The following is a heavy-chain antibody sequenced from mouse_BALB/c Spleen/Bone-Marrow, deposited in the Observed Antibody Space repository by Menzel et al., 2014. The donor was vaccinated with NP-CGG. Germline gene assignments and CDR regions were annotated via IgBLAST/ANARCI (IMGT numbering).Heavy chain of an antibody. J-gene: IGHJ2*01. CDR2: ISYSGGT. CDR3: ARTHYYGRFDY. V-gene: IGHV3-8*02. Sequence: EVKLMESGPSLVKPSQTLSLPCSVTGDSITSGYWNWIRKFPGNKLEYMGFISYSGGTYYNPSLRSRISITRDTSKNQYYLHLNSVTTEDTATYYCARTHYYGRFDYWGQGTTLTVSS. CDR1: GDSITSGY. D-gene: IGHD1-2*01.